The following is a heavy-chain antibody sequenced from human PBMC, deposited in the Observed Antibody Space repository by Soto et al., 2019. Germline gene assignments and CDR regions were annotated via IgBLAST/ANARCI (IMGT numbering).Heavy chain of an antibody. CDR2: INPSGGST. D-gene: IGHD4-17*01. V-gene: IGHV1-46*01. Sequence: AAVKVDCKSSGSTFTSYYMHCVRQAPGQGLEWMGIINPSGGSTSYAQKFQGRVTMTRDTSTSTVYMELSSLRSEDTAVYYCARDGTTVTKFDYWGQGTLVTVSS. J-gene: IGHJ4*02. CDR3: ARDGTTVTKFDY. CDR1: GSTFTSYY.